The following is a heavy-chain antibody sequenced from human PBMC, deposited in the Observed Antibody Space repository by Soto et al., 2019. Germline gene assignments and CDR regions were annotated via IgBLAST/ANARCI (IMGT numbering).Heavy chain of an antibody. D-gene: IGHD6-13*01. CDR3: ARGGGSSWPYYYYYYGMDV. V-gene: IGHV1-18*01. J-gene: IGHJ6*02. CDR2: ISAYNGST. Sequence: ASVKVSCKASGYTFTSYGISWVRQAPGQGLEWMGWISAYNGSTNYAQKLQGRVTMTTDTSTSTAYMELRSLRSDDTAVYYCARGGGSSWPYYYYYYGMDVWGQGTTVTVSS. CDR1: GYTFTSYG.